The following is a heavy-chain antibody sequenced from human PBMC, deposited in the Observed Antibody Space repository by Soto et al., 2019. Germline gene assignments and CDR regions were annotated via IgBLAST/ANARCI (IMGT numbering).Heavy chain of an antibody. CDR2: INHSGST. Sequence: QVQLQQWGAGLLKPSETLSLTCAVYGGSFSGYYWSWIRQPPGKGLEWIGEINHSGSTNYNPSLKSRVTISVDTSKNQFSPKLSSVTAADTAVYYCARGRIVVVPAAIYYMDVWGKGTTVTVSS. J-gene: IGHJ6*03. CDR3: ARGRIVVVPAAIYYMDV. V-gene: IGHV4-34*01. D-gene: IGHD2-2*01. CDR1: GGSFSGYY.